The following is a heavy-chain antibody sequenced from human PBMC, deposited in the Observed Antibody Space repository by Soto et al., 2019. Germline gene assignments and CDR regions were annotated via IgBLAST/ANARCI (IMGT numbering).Heavy chain of an antibody. V-gene: IGHV3-23*01. CDR1: RFTFSIYS. D-gene: IGHD5-12*01. CDR3: ARESSGYVFDF. CDR2: ISGSGGTT. J-gene: IGHJ4*02. Sequence: GGSMRLSCAASRFTFSIYSMNWVRQAPGKGLAWVSGISGSGGTTNYADSVKGRFTISRDNSKNTLYLQMNSLRAEDTAVYYCARESSGYVFDFWGLGTLVTVSS.